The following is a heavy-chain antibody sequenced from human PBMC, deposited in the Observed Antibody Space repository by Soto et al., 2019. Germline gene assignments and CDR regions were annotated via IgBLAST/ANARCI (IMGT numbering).Heavy chain of an antibody. J-gene: IGHJ4*02. D-gene: IGHD3-16*01. CDR3: ARWWLRFDYFDY. CDR2: INHSGST. CDR1: GGSFSGYY. V-gene: IGHV4-34*01. Sequence: SETLSLICAVYGGSFSGYYLSWIRQPPGKGLEWIGEINHSGSTNYNPSLKSRVTISVDTSKNQFSLKLSSVTAADTAVYYCARWWLRFDYFDYWGQGTLVTVSS.